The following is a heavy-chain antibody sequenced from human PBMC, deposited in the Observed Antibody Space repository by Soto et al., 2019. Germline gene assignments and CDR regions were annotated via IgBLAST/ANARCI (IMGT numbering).Heavy chain of an antibody. CDR2: TYYGWNT. D-gene: IGHD3-22*01. CDR3: ARDREYYDRRGLYFDY. J-gene: IGHJ4*02. Sequence: SETLSLTCSVSGGSLSDYYWSWIRQPPGKGLEWIGYTYYGWNTNYNPSLKSRVTISVDTSKNQFSLKLISVTAADTAVYYCARDREYYDRRGLYFDYWRQVTLVIVSS. CDR1: GGSLSDYY. V-gene: IGHV4-59*01.